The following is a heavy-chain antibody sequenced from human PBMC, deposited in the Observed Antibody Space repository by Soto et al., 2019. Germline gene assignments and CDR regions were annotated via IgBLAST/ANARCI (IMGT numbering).Heavy chain of an antibody. V-gene: IGHV3-23*01. Sequence: EVQLLESGGGLVQPGGSLRLSCAASGFTFSSYAMSWVRQAPGKGLEWVSAISGSGGSTYYADYVKGRFTISRDNSTTTLYLQMNRLRAEDTAVYYCAKDYYASSGYYYVYAFDIWGQGTMVTVSS. CDR3: AKDYYASSGYYYVYAFDI. J-gene: IGHJ3*02. D-gene: IGHD3-22*01. CDR2: ISGSGGST. CDR1: GFTFSSYA.